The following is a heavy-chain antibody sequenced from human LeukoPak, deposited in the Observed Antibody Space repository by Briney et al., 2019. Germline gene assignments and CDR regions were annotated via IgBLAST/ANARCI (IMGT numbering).Heavy chain of an antibody. CDR1: GFTFSSYS. CDR3: ARDLTLSWNDVHYYYGMDV. CDR2: ISSSSSYI. J-gene: IGHJ6*02. Sequence: PGGSLRLSCAASGFTFSSYSMNWVRQAPGKGLEWVSSISSSSSYIYYADSVKGRFTISRDNAKNSLYLQMNSLRAEDTAVYYCARDLTLSWNDVHYYYGMDVWGQGTTVTVSS. D-gene: IGHD1-1*01. V-gene: IGHV3-21*01.